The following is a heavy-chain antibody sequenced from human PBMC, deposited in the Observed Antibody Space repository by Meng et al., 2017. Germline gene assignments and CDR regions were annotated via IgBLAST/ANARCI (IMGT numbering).Heavy chain of an antibody. CDR3: ARRGIAARPFYY. CDR2: INHSGST. CDR1: GGSFSGYY. D-gene: IGHD6-6*01. Sequence: QVQLQQWGPGLLKPSETLSLTCAVYGGSFSGYYWSWIRQPPGKGLEWIGEINHSGSTNYNPSLKSRVTISVDTSKNQFSLKLSSVTAADTAVYYCARRGIAARPFYYWGQGTLVTVFS. J-gene: IGHJ4*02. V-gene: IGHV4-34*01.